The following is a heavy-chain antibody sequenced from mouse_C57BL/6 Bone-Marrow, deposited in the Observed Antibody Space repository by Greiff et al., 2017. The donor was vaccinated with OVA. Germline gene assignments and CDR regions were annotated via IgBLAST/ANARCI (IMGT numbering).Heavy chain of an antibody. J-gene: IGHJ3*01. V-gene: IGHV10-3*01. Sequence: EVQLVESGGGLVQPKGSLKLSCAASGFTFNTYAMHWVRQAPGKGLEWVARIRSKSSNYATYYADSVKDRFTISRDDSQTILYLQMINLKTEDTAMYYCVGDGSPSGYVVLFAYWGEGTLVTVSA. D-gene: IGHD3-2*02. CDR3: VGDGSPSGYVVLFAY. CDR2: IRSKSSNYAT. CDR1: GFTFNTYA.